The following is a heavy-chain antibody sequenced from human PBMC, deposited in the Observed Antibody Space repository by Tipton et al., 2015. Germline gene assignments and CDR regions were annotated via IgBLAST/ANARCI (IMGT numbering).Heavy chain of an antibody. CDR1: GGSISSGGYY. J-gene: IGHJ4*02. V-gene: IGHV4-61*08. CDR3: ARDPPGGYFDY. Sequence: TLSLTCTVSGGSISSGGYYWSWIRQHPGKGLEWIGHIYYSGITNYNPSLKSRVTISVDTSENRFSLKLSSVTAADTAVYYCARDPPGGYFDYWGQGTLVTVSS. CDR2: IYYSGIT. D-gene: IGHD3-16*01.